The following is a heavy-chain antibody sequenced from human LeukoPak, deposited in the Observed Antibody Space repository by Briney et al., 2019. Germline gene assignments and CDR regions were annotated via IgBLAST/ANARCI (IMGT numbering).Heavy chain of an antibody. CDR2: IYCSGNT. CDR1: GGSISSSDYY. V-gene: IGHV4-39*01. CDR3: ARQGLIVMAGEGDFDY. Sequence: SETLSLSCTVSGGSISSSDYYWAWIRQPPGRSLEWIGSIYCSGNTHYNPSLKSRVTISVDTSKNQFSLKLSSVTAADTAVYYCARQGLIVMAGEGDFDYWGQGTLVTVSS. J-gene: IGHJ4*02. D-gene: IGHD5-24*01.